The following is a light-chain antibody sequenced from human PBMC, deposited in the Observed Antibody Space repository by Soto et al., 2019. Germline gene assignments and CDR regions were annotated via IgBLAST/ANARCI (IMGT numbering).Light chain of an antibody. J-gene: IGKJ5*01. V-gene: IGKV3-11*01. Sequence: EIVVTQSPATLSLSPGERATLSCRASQSVSSYLAWYQQKPGQAPRLLIYDASNRATGSPARFSGSGSGTDFTLTISSLEPEDFAVYYCQQRSNWPPITFGQGTRLEIK. CDR3: QQRSNWPPIT. CDR1: QSVSSY. CDR2: DAS.